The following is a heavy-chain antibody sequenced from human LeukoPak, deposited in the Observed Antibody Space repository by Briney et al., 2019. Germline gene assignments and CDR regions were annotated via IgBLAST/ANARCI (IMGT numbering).Heavy chain of an antibody. V-gene: IGHV1-2*02. CDR2: INPNSGGT. CDR1: GYTFTGYY. D-gene: IGHD2-2*01. Sequence: ASVKVSCKASGYTFTGYYMHWVRQAPGQGLEWMGWINPNSGGTNYAQKFQGRVTMTRDTSISTAYMELSRLRSDDTAVYYCARGEDIVVVPAANFGDYYYYYYYMDVWGKGTTVTVSS. J-gene: IGHJ6*03. CDR3: ARGEDIVVVPAANFGDYYYYYYYMDV.